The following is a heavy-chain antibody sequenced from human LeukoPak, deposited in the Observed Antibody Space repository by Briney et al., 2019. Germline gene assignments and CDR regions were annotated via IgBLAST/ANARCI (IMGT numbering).Heavy chain of an antibody. J-gene: IGHJ4*02. CDR2: ISSNGGST. CDR1: GFTFSSYA. CDR3: ARGLPDYYDSSGYYHD. Sequence: GGSLRLSCAASGFTFSSYAMHWVRQAPGKGLEYVSAISSNGGSTYYANSVKGRVTISRDNSKNTLYLQMGSLRAEDMAVYYCARGLPDYYDSSGYYHDWGQGTLVTVSS. V-gene: IGHV3-64*01. D-gene: IGHD3-22*01.